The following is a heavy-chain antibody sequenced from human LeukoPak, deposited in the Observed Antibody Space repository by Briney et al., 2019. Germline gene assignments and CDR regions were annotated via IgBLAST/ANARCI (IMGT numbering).Heavy chain of an antibody. Sequence: GGSLRLSCAASGFSFTNYWMSWVRQAPGKGLEWVANVKEDGTTKQYLDSVKGRFTISRDNAKNSLYLQMDSLRAEDTAVYYCVSQEVVPHWGQGTLVSVSS. CDR1: GFSFTNYW. CDR3: VSQEVVPH. D-gene: IGHD2-15*01. V-gene: IGHV3-7*01. J-gene: IGHJ4*02. CDR2: VKEDGTTK.